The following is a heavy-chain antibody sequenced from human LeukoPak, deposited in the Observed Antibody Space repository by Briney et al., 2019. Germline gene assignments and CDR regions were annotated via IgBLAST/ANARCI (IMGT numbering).Heavy chain of an antibody. CDR2: ISYDGSNQ. Sequence: SGTSPRLSCAASGFTFSNCAMHWVRQAPGKGLEWVAVISYDGSNQYYADSVKGRFTISRDNSKNTVYLQMYSLRTEDTAVYYCARMGYYDFWSGSYFDYWGQGTLVTVSS. V-gene: IGHV3-30*04. CDR3: ARMGYYDFWSGSYFDY. J-gene: IGHJ4*02. CDR1: GFTFSNCA. D-gene: IGHD3-3*01.